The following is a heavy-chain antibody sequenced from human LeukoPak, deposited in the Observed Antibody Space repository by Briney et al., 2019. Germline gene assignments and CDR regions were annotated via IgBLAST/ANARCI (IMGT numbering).Heavy chain of an antibody. V-gene: IGHV3-23*01. CDR1: GFTFSTYA. J-gene: IGHJ4*02. D-gene: IGHD1-1*01. CDR2: ISGSGGST. Sequence: GGSLRLSCAASGFTFSTYAMSWGRQAPGKGLEWVSAISGSGGSTYYADSVKGRFTISRDNSKNTLYLQMNSLRAEDTAVYYCAKESTIGTTFDYWGQGTLVTVSS. CDR3: AKESTIGTTFDY.